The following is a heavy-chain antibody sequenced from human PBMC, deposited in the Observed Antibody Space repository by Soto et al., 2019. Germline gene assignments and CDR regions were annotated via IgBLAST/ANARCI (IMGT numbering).Heavy chain of an antibody. V-gene: IGHV3-23*01. J-gene: IGHJ3*02. D-gene: IGHD4-4*01. CDR1: GVTFSSYA. CDR3: AKDFVSLTLQAAFDI. CDR2: ISGSGGST. Sequence: GSLRLSCASSGVTFSSYAMSWVRQAPGKGLEWVSAISGSGGSTYYADSVKGRFTISRDNSKNTLYLQMNSLRAEDTAVYYCAKDFVSLTLQAAFDIWGQGTMVTVSS.